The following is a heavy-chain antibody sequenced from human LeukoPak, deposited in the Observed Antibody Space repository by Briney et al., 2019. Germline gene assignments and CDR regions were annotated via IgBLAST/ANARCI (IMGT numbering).Heavy chain of an antibody. CDR1: GGTFSSYA. CDR3: ARIAVAGSLYFDY. Sequence: GASVKVSCKXSGGTFSSYAISWVRQAPGQGLEWMGRIIPIFGTANYAQKFQGRVTITTDESTSTAYMELSSLRSEDTAVYYCARIAVAGSLYFDYWGQGTLVTVSS. V-gene: IGHV1-69*05. CDR2: IIPIFGTA. J-gene: IGHJ4*02. D-gene: IGHD6-19*01.